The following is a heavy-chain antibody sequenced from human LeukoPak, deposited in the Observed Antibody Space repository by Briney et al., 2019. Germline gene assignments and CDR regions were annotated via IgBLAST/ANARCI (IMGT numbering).Heavy chain of an antibody. V-gene: IGHV1-2*02. CDR2: INPNSGAT. D-gene: IGHD3-10*01. CDR3: ARDRSKYGSGSYLGAFDI. J-gene: IGHJ3*02. Sequence: ASVKVSCKASGYTFTGQYLHWVRQAPGQGLEWMGWINPNSGATTYAQTFQGRVTMTRDTSISTVYMDLSSLTSDDTAVYYCARDRSKYGSGSYLGAFDIWGQGTMVTVSS. CDR1: GYTFTGQY.